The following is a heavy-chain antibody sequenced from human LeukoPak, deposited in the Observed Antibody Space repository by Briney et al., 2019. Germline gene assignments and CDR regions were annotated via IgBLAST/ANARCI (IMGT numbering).Heavy chain of an antibody. CDR1: GGTFSSYA. J-gene: IGHJ4*02. CDR3: ARSLKNYGGNPLGY. D-gene: IGHD4-23*01. Sequence: GASVKVSCKASGGTFSSYAISWVRQAPGQGLEWMGGIIPIFGTANYAQKFQGRVTMTRDTSTSTVYMELSSLRSEDTAVYYCARSLKNYGGNPLGYWGQGTLVTVSS. CDR2: IIPIFGTA. V-gene: IGHV1-69*05.